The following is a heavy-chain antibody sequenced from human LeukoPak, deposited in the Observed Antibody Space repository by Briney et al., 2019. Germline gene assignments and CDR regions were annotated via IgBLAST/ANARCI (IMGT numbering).Heavy chain of an antibody. CDR3: TRDSQLEWFYS. V-gene: IGHV4-39*07. CDR2: FYYDGST. J-gene: IGHJ5*01. CDR1: GGSISRGSDY. Sequence: SETLSLTCSVSGGSISRGSDYWGWIRQSPGEGLEWIGTFYYDGSTYYNPSLKSRVTISMDTSKNQFSLNLSSVTAADTAVYYCTRDSQLEWFYSWGQGTLVTVSS. D-gene: IGHD3-10*01.